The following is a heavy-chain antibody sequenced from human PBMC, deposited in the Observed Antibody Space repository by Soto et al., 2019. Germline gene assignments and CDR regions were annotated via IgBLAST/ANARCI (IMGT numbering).Heavy chain of an antibody. Sequence: SGGSLRLSCAASGFTFSSYALHWVCQAQGKGLEWVAVISYDGSNKYYADSVKGRFTISRDNSKNTLYLQMNSLRAEDTAVYYCARDRLGGDPYYYYYYGMDVWGQGTTVTVSS. CDR1: GFTFSSYA. J-gene: IGHJ6*02. V-gene: IGHV3-30-3*01. CDR3: ARDRLGGDPYYYYYYGMDV. D-gene: IGHD4-17*01. CDR2: ISYDGSNK.